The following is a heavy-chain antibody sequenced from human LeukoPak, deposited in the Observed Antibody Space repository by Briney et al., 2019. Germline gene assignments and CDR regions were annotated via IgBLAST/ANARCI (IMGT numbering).Heavy chain of an antibody. J-gene: IGHJ4*02. D-gene: IGHD2-15*01. CDR3: ARDPGGYCSGGSCYGRGFFDY. CDR2: ISSNGGST. Sequence: GGSLRLSCAASGFTFSSYSMNWVRQAPGKGLEYVSAISSNGGSTYYANSVKGRFTISRDNSKNTLYLQMGSLRAEDMAVYYCARDPGGYCSGGSCYGRGFFDYWGQGTLVTVSS. CDR1: GFTFSSYS. V-gene: IGHV3-64*01.